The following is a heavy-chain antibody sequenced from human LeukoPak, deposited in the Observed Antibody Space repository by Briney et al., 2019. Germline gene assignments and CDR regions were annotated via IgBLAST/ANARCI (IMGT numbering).Heavy chain of an antibody. V-gene: IGHV7-4-1*02. Sequence: ASVTVSCKASGYTFTNYGIHWVRQAPGQGLEWMGWINTNTGNPTYAQGFTGRFVFSLETSVSTSYLQISSLKAEDTAVYYCARGRGSSARLGYHYYYIDVWGKGTTVTVSS. CDR2: INTNTGNP. J-gene: IGHJ6*03. D-gene: IGHD1-26*01. CDR3: ARGRGSSARLGYHYYYIDV. CDR1: GYTFTNYG.